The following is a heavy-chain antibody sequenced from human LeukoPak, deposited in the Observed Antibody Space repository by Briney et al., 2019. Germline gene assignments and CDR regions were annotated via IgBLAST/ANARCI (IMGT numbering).Heavy chain of an antibody. D-gene: IGHD2-2*01. Sequence: ASVKVSCKASGYTFTTYGISWVRQAPGQGLEWMGWISAYNGDTNYAHNLQGRVTMTTDTSTSTAYMELRSLRSDDTAVYYCARDYDCSGTSCYPNWFDPWGQGTLVTVSS. CDR2: ISAYNGDT. CDR3: ARDYDCSGTSCYPNWFDP. V-gene: IGHV1-18*01. J-gene: IGHJ5*02. CDR1: GYTFTTYG.